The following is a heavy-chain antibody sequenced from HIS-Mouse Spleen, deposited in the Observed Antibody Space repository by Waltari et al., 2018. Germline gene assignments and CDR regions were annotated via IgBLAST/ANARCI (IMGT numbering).Heavy chain of an antibody. Sequence: EVQLVESGGGLVQPGRSLRLSCAASGFTFDDYAMPWVRQAPGKGMEWVSGISWNSGSIGYADSVKGRFTISRDNAKNSLYLQMNSLRAEDTALYYCAKALGSGWYYFDYWGQGTLVTVSS. V-gene: IGHV3-9*01. D-gene: IGHD6-19*01. CDR3: AKALGSGWYYFDY. CDR1: GFTFDDYA. J-gene: IGHJ4*02. CDR2: ISWNSGSI.